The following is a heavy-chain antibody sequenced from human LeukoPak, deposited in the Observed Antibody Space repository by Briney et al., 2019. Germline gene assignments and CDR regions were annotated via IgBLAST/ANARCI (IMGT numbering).Heavy chain of an antibody. CDR2: IKQDGSEK. CDR3: ARAAHTPDYYYYMDV. V-gene: IGHV3-7*04. Sequence: GGSLRLSCVASGFTFSSYWMSWVRQAPGKGLEWVANIKQDGSEKYYVDSVKGRFTISRDNAKNSLYLQMNSLRAEDTAVYYCARAAHTPDYYYYMDVWGKGTTVTVSS. J-gene: IGHJ6*03. D-gene: IGHD6-6*01. CDR1: GFTFSSYW.